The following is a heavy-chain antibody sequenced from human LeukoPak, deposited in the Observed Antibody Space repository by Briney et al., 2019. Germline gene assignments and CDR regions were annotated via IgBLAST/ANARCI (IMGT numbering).Heavy chain of an antibody. CDR2: INHSGST. CDR3: ARDSELELIGWFDP. V-gene: IGHV4-34*01. CDR1: GGSFSGYY. J-gene: IGHJ5*02. Sequence: PSETLSLTCAVYGGSFSGYYWSWIRQPPGKGLEWIGEINHSGSTNYNPSLKSRVTISVDTSKNQFSLKLSSVTAADTAVYYCARDSELELIGWFDPWGQGTLVTVSS. D-gene: IGHD1-7*01.